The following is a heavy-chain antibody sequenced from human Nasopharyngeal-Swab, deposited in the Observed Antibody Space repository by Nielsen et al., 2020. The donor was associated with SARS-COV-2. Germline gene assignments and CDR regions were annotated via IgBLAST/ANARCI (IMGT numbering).Heavy chain of an antibody. J-gene: IGHJ3*02. CDR3: AKVISTYYYDSSGYYYVAPHDAFDI. CDR2: ISGSGGST. Sequence: GESLKISCAASGFTFSSYAMSWVRQAPGKGLEWVSAISGSGGSTYHADSVKGRFTISRDNSKNQLYLQMNSLRAEDTAVYYCAKVISTYYYDSSGYYYVAPHDAFDIWGQGTMVTVSS. V-gene: IGHV3-23*01. CDR1: GFTFSSYA. D-gene: IGHD3-22*01.